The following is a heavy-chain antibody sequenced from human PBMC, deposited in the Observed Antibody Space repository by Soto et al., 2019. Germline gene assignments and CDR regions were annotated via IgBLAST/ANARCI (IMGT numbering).Heavy chain of an antibody. CDR2: INAGNGNT. Sequence: QVQLVQSGAEVKKPGASVKVSCKASGYTFTSYAMHWVRQAPGQRLERMGWINAGNGNTKYSQKFQGRVTITRDTSASTAYMELSSLRSEDTAVYYCARVIAAAGRRSDYWGQGTLVTVSS. D-gene: IGHD6-13*01. CDR1: GYTFTSYA. V-gene: IGHV1-3*01. J-gene: IGHJ4*02. CDR3: ARVIAAAGRRSDY.